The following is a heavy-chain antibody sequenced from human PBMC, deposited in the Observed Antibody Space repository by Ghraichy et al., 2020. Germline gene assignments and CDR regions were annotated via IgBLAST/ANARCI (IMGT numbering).Heavy chain of an antibody. CDR3: ARGDMSATDYSNYYYYYYYYMDV. V-gene: IGHV1-18*01. J-gene: IGHJ6*03. D-gene: IGHD4-11*01. Sequence: ASVKVSCKASGYTFTTYVIIWVRQAPGQGLEWMGWISAYNGNTNYAQKFQARVTMTTDTSTTTAYMELRSLRSDDTAVYYCARGDMSATDYSNYYYYYYYYMDVWGKGTTVTVSS. CDR2: ISAYNGNT. CDR1: GYTFTTYV.